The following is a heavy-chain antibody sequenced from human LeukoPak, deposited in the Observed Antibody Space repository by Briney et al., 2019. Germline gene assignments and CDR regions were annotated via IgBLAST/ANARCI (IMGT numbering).Heavy chain of an antibody. CDR3: ARYSGSYEVNYYYYYGMDV. Sequence: ETLSLTCTVSGGSISSGGYYWSWVRQAPGKGLEWVANIKQDGSEKYYMDSVKGRFTISRDNAKNSLYLQMNSLRAEDTAVYYCARYSGSYEVNYYYYYGMDVWGQGTTVTVSS. J-gene: IGHJ6*02. CDR1: GGSISSGGYY. V-gene: IGHV3-7*03. CDR2: IKQDGSEK. D-gene: IGHD1-26*01.